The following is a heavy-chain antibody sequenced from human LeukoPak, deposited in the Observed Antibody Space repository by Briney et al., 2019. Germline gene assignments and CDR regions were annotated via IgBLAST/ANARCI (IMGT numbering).Heavy chain of an antibody. CDR1: GFTFSSYA. J-gene: IGHJ5*02. V-gene: IGHV3-23*01. CDR3: AKDTKFDP. CDR2: ISGSHGST. Sequence: GGSLRLSCAASGFTFSSYAMSWVRQAPGKGLDWVSSISGSHGSTYYADSVKGRFTISRDNTKKTLYLQMKSLRAEDTAVYYCAKDTKFDPWGQGTLVTVSS. D-gene: IGHD3-3*01.